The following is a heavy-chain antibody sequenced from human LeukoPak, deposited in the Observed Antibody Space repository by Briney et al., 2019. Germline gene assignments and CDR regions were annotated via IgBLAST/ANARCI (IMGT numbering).Heavy chain of an antibody. Sequence: SETLSLTCTVSGGSISSSSYYWGWIRQPPGKGLEWIESIYYSGSTYYNPSLKSRVTISVDTSKNQFSLKLSSVTAADTAVYYCAREVEGGDYYYYYMDVWGKGTTVTVSS. J-gene: IGHJ6*03. CDR3: AREVEGGDYYYYYMDV. V-gene: IGHV4-39*07. D-gene: IGHD2-21*01. CDR1: GGSISSSSYY. CDR2: IYYSGST.